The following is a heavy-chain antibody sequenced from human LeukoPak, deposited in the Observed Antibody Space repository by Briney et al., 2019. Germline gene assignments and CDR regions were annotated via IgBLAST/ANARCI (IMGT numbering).Heavy chain of an antibody. Sequence: SETLSLTCTVSGGSISNFYWSWIRQPPGKGLEWIGRIYTSGSTNYNPSLKSRVTMSVGTSKNQFSLKLSSVTAADTAVYYCARSNWLDKFDCWGQGTLVTVSS. J-gene: IGHJ4*02. CDR1: GGSISNFY. D-gene: IGHD6-19*01. CDR3: ARSNWLDKFDC. V-gene: IGHV4-4*07. CDR2: IYTSGST.